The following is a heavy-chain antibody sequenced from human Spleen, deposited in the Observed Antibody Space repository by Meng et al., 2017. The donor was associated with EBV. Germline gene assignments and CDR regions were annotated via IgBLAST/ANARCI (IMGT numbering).Heavy chain of an antibody. CDR2: ITHRGIT. CDR3: ATSHSSKVGARRLDY. Sequence: VQLQQWGSVLLKPSEPMSLTCAVYGGAFTGYYWTWIRQAPGKGLEWIGEITHRGITNYNPSLKSRVTISVDTSKKQFSLNLSSVTAADTAVYYCATSHSSKVGARRLDYWGQGTLVTVSS. J-gene: IGHJ4*02. D-gene: IGHD1-26*01. CDR1: GGAFTGYY. V-gene: IGHV4-34*01.